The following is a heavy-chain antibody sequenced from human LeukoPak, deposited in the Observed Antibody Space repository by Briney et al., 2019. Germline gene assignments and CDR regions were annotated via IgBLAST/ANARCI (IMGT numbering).Heavy chain of an antibody. CDR2: IKQDASEK. V-gene: IGHV3-7*01. D-gene: IGHD6-25*01. CDR1: VFTFSSYW. Sequence: GGCLRLSCAASVFTFSSYWRSWVRQAPGGGREWVANIKQDASEKYYVDSVKGRFTISRDNAKNSLYLQMNSLRAEDTAVYYCARESSHGGDYWGQGALVTVSS. CDR3: ARESSHGGDY. J-gene: IGHJ4*02.